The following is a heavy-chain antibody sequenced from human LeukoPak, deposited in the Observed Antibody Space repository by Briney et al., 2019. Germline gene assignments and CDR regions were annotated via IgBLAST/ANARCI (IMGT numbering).Heavy chain of an antibody. CDR2: IYYSGST. D-gene: IGHD3-22*01. J-gene: IGHJ4*02. CDR3: AGQKGRYYYDSSGYDPYFDY. CDR1: GGSISSSSYY. Sequence: SETLSLTCTVSGGSISSSSYYWGWIRQPPGKGLEWIGSIYYSGSTNYNPSLKSRVTISVDTSKNQFSLKLSSVTAADTAVYYCAGQKGRYYYDSSGYDPYFDYWGQGTLVTVSS. V-gene: IGHV4-39*01.